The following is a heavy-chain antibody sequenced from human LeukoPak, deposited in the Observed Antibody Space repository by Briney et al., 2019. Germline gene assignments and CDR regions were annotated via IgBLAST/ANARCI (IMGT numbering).Heavy chain of an antibody. CDR2: IIPILGIA. Sequence: ASVKVSCKASGGTFSSYAISWVRQAPGQGLEWMGRIIPILGIANYAQKFQGRVTITADKSTSTAYMELSSLRSEDTAVYYCARDPRGYSYSYFDYWGQGTLVTVSS. V-gene: IGHV1-69*04. D-gene: IGHD5-18*01. CDR3: ARDPRGYSYSYFDY. J-gene: IGHJ4*02. CDR1: GGTFSSYA.